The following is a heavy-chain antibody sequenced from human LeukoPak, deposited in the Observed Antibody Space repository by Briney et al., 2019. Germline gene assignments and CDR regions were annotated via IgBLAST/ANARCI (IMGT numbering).Heavy chain of an antibody. V-gene: IGHV4-30-2*01. Sequence: SETLSLTCTVSGGSISSYSWSWIRQPPGKGLEWIGYIYHSGSTYYNPSLKSRVTISVDRSKNQFSLKLSSVTAADTAVYYCARDNYGLFDYWGQGTLVTVSS. CDR1: GGSISSYS. D-gene: IGHD4-17*01. CDR3: ARDNYGLFDY. CDR2: IYHSGST. J-gene: IGHJ4*02.